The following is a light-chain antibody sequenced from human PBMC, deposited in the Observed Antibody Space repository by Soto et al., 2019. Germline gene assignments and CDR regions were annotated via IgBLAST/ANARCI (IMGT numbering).Light chain of an antibody. Sequence: DIQMTQSPSSLSASVGDRVTITCRASQRTGSYLNWYQQKPGEAPKVLLHAASSLQSGVPSRFSGSGSGTEFSLTITSLQPEDFASYYCQQSYSTPYTFGQGTKLEIK. CDR2: AAS. CDR1: QRTGSY. CDR3: QQSYSTPYT. J-gene: IGKJ2*01. V-gene: IGKV1-39*01.